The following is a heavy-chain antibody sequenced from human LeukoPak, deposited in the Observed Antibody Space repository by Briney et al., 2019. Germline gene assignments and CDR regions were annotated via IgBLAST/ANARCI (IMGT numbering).Heavy chain of an antibody. V-gene: IGHV4-59*06. Sequence: KSSGTLSLTCTVSGGSISSYYWTWIRQHPGKGLEWIGYISYSGSTYYNPSLKSRVTISVDTSKNQFSLKLNSVTAADTAVYYCAKQAVEGWYLGQFDYWGQGTLVTVSS. D-gene: IGHD2-15*01. J-gene: IGHJ4*02. CDR1: GGSISSYY. CDR3: AKQAVEGWYLGQFDY. CDR2: ISYSGST.